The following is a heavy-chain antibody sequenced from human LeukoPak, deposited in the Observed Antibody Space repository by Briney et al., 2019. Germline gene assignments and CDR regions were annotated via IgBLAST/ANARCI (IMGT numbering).Heavy chain of an antibody. V-gene: IGHV3-7*01. CDR2: IKQDGSEK. D-gene: IGHD3-3*01. Sequence: GGSLRLSCAASGFTFSRYWMTWVRQAPGKGLEWVANIKQDGSEKYYVGSVMGRFTISRDNAKNSLFLQMNSLRAEDTAVYYCARPHSISGDYAFDIWGHGTMVSVSS. CDR3: ARPHSISGDYAFDI. J-gene: IGHJ3*02. CDR1: GFTFSRYW.